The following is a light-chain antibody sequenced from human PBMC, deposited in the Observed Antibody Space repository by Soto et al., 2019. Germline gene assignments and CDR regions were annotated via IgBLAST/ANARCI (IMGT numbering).Light chain of an antibody. CDR3: HQYNTWPPHFT. CDR2: NAS. J-gene: IGKJ3*01. V-gene: IGKV3-15*01. Sequence: EIVLTQSPGSLSLSPGERATLSCRAIQSVSTKLAWYQQRPGQTPRLLIYNASTRATGVPARFSGGGSVTEFSLTISSLQSDDLAVYYCHQYNTWPPHFTFGPGTKVDIK. CDR1: QSVSTK.